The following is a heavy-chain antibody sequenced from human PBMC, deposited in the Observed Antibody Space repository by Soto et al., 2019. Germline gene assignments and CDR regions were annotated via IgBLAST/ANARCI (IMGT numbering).Heavy chain of an antibody. CDR3: ARAKAPLYSSSWYWFDP. CDR1: GGSISSYY. V-gene: IGHV4-59*08. J-gene: IGHJ5*02. Sequence: SETLSLTCTVSGGSISSYYWSWIRQPPGKGMEWIGYIYYSGSTNYNPSLKSRVTISVDTSKNQFSLKLSSVTAADTAVYYCARAKAPLYSSSWYWFDPWGQGTLVTVSS. D-gene: IGHD6-13*01. CDR2: IYYSGST.